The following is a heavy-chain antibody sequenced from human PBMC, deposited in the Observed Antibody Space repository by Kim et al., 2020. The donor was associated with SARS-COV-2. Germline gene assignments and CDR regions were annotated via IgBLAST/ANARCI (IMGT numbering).Heavy chain of an antibody. V-gene: IGHV4-59*01. CDR2: IYYSGST. J-gene: IGHJ4*02. Sequence: SETLSLTCTVSGGSISSYYWSWIRQPPGKGLEWIGYIYYSGSTNYNPSLKSRVTISVDTSKNQFSLKLSSVTAADTAVYYCAYASGIFGIDYWGQGTLVT. CDR3: AYASGIFGIDY. CDR1: GGSISSYY. D-gene: IGHD6-13*01.